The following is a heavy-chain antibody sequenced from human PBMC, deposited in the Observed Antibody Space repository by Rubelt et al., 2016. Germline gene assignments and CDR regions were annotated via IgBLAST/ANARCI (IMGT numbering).Heavy chain of an antibody. CDR1: RGSISGYY. Sequence: QVQLQQWGAGLLKPSETLSLTCSVSRGSISGYYWSWIRQPPGKGLEWIGQIYYSGGTSYNPSLKSRVSLSVDTAKNQASLKLNSVTAADTAVYYCARHSNEYRFGKDVWGQGTTVTVSS. CDR3: ARHSNEYRFGKDV. J-gene: IGHJ6*02. V-gene: IGHV4-59*08. D-gene: IGHD2-2*02. CDR2: IYYSGGT.